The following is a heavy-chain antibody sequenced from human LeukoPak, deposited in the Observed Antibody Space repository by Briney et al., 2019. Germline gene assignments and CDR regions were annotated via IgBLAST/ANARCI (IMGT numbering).Heavy chain of an antibody. D-gene: IGHD6-19*01. CDR1: GFTFSSYA. CDR3: ARGPAVSSSGWYFHY. J-gene: IGHJ4*02. Sequence: PGGSLRLSCAASGFTFSSYAMHWVRQAPGKGLEWVAVISYDGSNKYYADSVRGRFTISRDNSKNTLYLQMNSLRAEDTAVYYCARGPAVSSSGWYFHYWGQGALVTVSS. CDR2: ISYDGSNK. V-gene: IGHV3-30-3*01.